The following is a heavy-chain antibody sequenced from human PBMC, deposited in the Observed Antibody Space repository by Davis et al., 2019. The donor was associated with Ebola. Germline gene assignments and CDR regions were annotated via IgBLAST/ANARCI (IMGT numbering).Heavy chain of an antibody. J-gene: IGHJ6*02. Sequence: GESLKISCKDSGNSFNSHWIGWVRQLPGKGLEWMGVIFNGDSDTRYSPSFRGQVTISADKSIRTAYLQWSGLKASDTAMYYCARLSISSYFHGMDVWGQGTTVTVSS. V-gene: IGHV5-51*01. CDR1: GNSFNSHW. D-gene: IGHD2-2*01. CDR2: IFNGDSDT. CDR3: ARLSISSYFHGMDV.